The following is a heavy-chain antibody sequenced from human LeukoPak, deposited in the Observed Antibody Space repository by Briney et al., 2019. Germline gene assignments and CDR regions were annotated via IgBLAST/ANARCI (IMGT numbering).Heavy chain of an antibody. CDR1: GYTFTSYG. V-gene: IGHV1-18*01. CDR3: ARDGYVWGSYRSGFDY. D-gene: IGHD3-16*02. J-gene: IGHJ4*02. Sequence: ASVKVSCKASGYTFTSYGISWVRQAPGQGLEWMGWISAYNGNTNYAQKLQGRVTMTTDTSTSTAYMELRSLRSDDTAVYYCARDGYVWGSYRSGFDYWGQGTLVTVSS. CDR2: ISAYNGNT.